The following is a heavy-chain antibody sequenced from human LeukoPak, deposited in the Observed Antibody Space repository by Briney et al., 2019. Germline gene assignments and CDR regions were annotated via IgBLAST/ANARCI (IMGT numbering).Heavy chain of an antibody. Sequence: GGSLRLSCAASGFTFSSYWMSWVRQAPGKGLEWVANIKQDGSEKYYVDSVKGRFTISRDNAKNSLYLQMNSLRAEDTAVYYCARGGSSRRSINPAYDAFDIWGQGTMVTVSS. D-gene: IGHD6-13*01. V-gene: IGHV3-7*01. CDR2: IKQDGSEK. CDR1: GFTFSSYW. J-gene: IGHJ3*02. CDR3: ARGGSSRRSINPAYDAFDI.